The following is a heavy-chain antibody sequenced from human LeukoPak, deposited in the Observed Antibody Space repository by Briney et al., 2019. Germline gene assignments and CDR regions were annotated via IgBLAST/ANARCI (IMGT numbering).Heavy chain of an antibody. J-gene: IGHJ4*02. CDR2: ISYDGGDI. CDR1: GNTFSSFA. D-gene: IGHD5-24*01. Sequence: PGRSLRLSCVVSGNTFSSFAAHWVRQAPGTGLEWVSFISYDGGDIKYADSVKGRFTISRDNSKNTLYLQMNSLRPEDTAVYYCATGGYRFAYVFDHWGQGTLVTVSS. CDR3: ATGGYRFAYVFDH. V-gene: IGHV3-30*04.